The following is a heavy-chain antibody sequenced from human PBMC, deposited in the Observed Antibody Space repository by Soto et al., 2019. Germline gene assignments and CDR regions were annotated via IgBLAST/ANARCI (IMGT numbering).Heavy chain of an antibody. CDR1: GGSISSGGYY. D-gene: IGHD1-20*01. Sequence: SETLSLTCTVSGGSISSGGYYWSWIRQHPGKGLEWIGYIYYSGSTYYNPSLKSRVTISVDTSKNQFSLKLSSVTAADTAVYYCARAITVFGYWFDPWGQGTLVT. CDR2: IYYSGST. CDR3: ARAITVFGYWFDP. J-gene: IGHJ5*02. V-gene: IGHV4-31*03.